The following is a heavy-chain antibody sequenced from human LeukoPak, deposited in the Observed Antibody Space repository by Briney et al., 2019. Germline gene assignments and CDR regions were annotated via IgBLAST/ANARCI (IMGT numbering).Heavy chain of an antibody. CDR3: ASGDARWSSGWSHFDY. CDR2: INHSGST. Sequence: SETLSLTCAVYGGSFSGYDWSWIRQPPGKGLEWIGGINHSGSTNYNPSLKSRVTISVDTSKNQFSLKLSSVTAADTAVYYCASGDARWSSGWSHFDYWGQGTLVTVSS. D-gene: IGHD6-19*01. CDR1: GGSFSGYD. J-gene: IGHJ4*02. V-gene: IGHV4-34*01.